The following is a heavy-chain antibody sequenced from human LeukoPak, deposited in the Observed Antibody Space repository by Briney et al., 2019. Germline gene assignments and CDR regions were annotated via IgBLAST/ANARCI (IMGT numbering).Heavy chain of an antibody. CDR2: INHSGST. V-gene: IGHV4-34*01. J-gene: IGHJ5*02. CDR1: AGSFSGYY. Sequence: SETLSLTCAVFAGSFSGYYWSWIRQPPGKGLEWIGEINHSGSTNYSPSLESGVTISVDTSKNHFSLKLSSVTAADTAVCYSARHIRTSSSWYQTSNWFDPWGEGTPVTVSS. D-gene: IGHD6-13*01. CDR3: ARHIRTSSSWYQTSNWFDP.